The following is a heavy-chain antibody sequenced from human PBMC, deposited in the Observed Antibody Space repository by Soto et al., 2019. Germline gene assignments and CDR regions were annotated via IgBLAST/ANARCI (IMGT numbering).Heavy chain of an antibody. CDR2: ISAYNGHT. J-gene: IGHJ4*02. CDR1: GYTFTNYG. Sequence: QVQLVQSGGEVKKPGASVKVSCKATGYTFTNYGISWVRQAPGQGLEWMGWISAYNGHTKYAQKIQGRAPMTTDTSTSTVYMELTSLRSDDTAVYYCARDYLHDYWGQGTLVTVSS. V-gene: IGHV1-18*01. CDR3: ARDYLHDY.